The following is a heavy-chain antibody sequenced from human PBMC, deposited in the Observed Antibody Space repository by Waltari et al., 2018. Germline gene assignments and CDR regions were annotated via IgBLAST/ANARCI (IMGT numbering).Heavy chain of an antibody. CDR2: IYHSGST. CDR1: GYSISSGYY. D-gene: IGHD6-6*01. Sequence: QVQLQESGPGLVKPSETLSLTCAVSGYSISSGYYWGWIRQPPGKGLEWIGSIYHSGSTYYNPSLKSRVTISVDTSKNQFSLKLSSVTAADTAVYYCAREGPERRAARPRYFDYWGQGTLVTVSS. V-gene: IGHV4-38-2*02. J-gene: IGHJ4*02. CDR3: AREGPERRAARPRYFDY.